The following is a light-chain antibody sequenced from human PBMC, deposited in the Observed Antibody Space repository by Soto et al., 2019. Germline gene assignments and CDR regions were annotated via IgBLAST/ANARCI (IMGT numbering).Light chain of an antibody. Sequence: QSALTQPASVSGSPGQSITISCTGTSSDVGGYNYVSWYQQHPGKAPKVIIYEVSNRPSGVSNRFSGSKSGNTASLTISGLQAEDEADYYCSSYTSSSTPWVFGGGTKLTVL. CDR1: SSDVGGYNY. J-gene: IGLJ3*02. CDR2: EVS. CDR3: SSYTSSSTPWV. V-gene: IGLV2-14*01.